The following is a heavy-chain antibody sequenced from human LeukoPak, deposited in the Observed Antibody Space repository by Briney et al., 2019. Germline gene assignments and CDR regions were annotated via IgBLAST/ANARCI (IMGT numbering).Heavy chain of an antibody. J-gene: IGHJ4*02. CDR1: GFTFSSYA. CDR2: ISGSGGST. V-gene: IGHV3-23*01. CDR3: AKARAVRGVHEFDY. D-gene: IGHD3-10*01. Sequence: GGSLRLSCAASGFTFSSYAMSRVRQAPGKGLEWVSAISGSGGSTYYADSVKGRFTISRDNSKNTLYLQMNSLRAEDTAVYYCAKARAVRGVHEFDYWGQGTLVTVSS.